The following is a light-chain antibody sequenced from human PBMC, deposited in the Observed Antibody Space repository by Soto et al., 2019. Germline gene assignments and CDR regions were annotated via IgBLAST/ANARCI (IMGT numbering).Light chain of an antibody. V-gene: IGLV2-14*03. CDR2: DVT. CDR3: SSYTTSNTRQLV. CDR1: SSDVGGYNY. Sequence: QSVLTQPASVSGSPGQSITISCTGTSSDVGGYNYVSWYQHHPGKAPKLIIYDVTNRPSGVSNPFSGSKSGNTASLTISGLQPEDEADYDCSSYTTSNTRQLVFVTVTMVTV. J-gene: IGLJ1*01.